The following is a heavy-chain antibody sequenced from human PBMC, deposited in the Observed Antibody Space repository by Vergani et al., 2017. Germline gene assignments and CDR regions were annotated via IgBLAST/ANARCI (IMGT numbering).Heavy chain of an antibody. D-gene: IGHD1-26*01. CDR2: IDRNDNT. CDR3: ARTGYSRGGYYLDF. Sequence: QVTLKESGPALVKPTQTLTLTCAVSGFSLNTSGLRVSWLRQPPGKALEWLARIDRNDNTFYNESLKTRLTISKDTSKNQVVLAMTNVVPVDTATYYCARTGYSRGGYYLDFWGQGTLVTVSS. V-gene: IGHV2-70*04. J-gene: IGHJ4*02. CDR1: GFSLNTSGLR.